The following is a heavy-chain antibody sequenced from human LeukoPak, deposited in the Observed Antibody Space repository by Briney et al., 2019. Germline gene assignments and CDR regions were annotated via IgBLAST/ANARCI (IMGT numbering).Heavy chain of an antibody. J-gene: IGHJ4*02. CDR1: GFTFSDYY. V-gene: IGHV3-53*01. D-gene: IGHD5-18*01. CDR2: IYSGGST. Sequence: HPGGSLRLSCAASGFTFSDYYMSWVRQAPGKGLEWVSVIYSGGSTYYADSVKGRFTISRDNSKNTLYLQMNSLRAEDTAVYYCARVDTYSYGYGYWGQGTLVTVSS. CDR3: ARVDTYSYGYGY.